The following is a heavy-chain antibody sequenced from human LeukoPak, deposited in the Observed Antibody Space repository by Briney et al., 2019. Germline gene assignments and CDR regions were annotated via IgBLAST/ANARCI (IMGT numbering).Heavy chain of an antibody. V-gene: IGHV4-38-2*02. D-gene: IGHD6-13*01. J-gene: IGHJ5*02. CDR1: GYSISSGYF. CDR3: ARIYSSSWFLNWFDP. CDR2: IYHSGST. Sequence: SETLSPTCTVSGYSISSGYFWGWIRQPPGKGLECIGTIYHSGSTYYNPSLKSRVTISVDTSKNQFSLKLNSVTAADTAVYYCARIYSSSWFLNWFDPWGQGTLVTVSS.